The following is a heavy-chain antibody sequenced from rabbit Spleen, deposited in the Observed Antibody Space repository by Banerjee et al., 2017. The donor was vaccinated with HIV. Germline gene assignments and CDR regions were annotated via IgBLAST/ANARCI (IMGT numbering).Heavy chain of an antibody. Sequence: QLEESGGDLVKPEGSLTLTCKASGVSFSSGYDMCWVRQAPGKGLEWIGSIYSVIGSAYYASWVNGRFSISRENTQNTVSLQLNSLTAADTATYFCARGGGLWGPGTLVTVS. V-gene: IGHV1S7*01. CDR2: IYSVIGSA. CDR3: ARGGGL. J-gene: IGHJ6*01. CDR1: GVSFSSGYD.